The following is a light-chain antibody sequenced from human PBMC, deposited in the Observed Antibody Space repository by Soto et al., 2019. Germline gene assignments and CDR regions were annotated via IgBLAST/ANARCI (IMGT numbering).Light chain of an antibody. CDR1: QSISSF. CDR3: QQYNSWPLT. Sequence: DIQMTQSPSTXSASVGDRVTITCRASQSISSFLAWYQQKPGKAPKLLIYDASSLESGVPSRFSGSGSGTEFTLTTSSLQPDDFAVYYCQQYNSWPLTFGGGTKVDIK. CDR2: DAS. J-gene: IGKJ4*01. V-gene: IGKV1-5*01.